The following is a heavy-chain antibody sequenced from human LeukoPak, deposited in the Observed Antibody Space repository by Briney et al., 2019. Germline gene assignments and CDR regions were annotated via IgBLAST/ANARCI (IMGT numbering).Heavy chain of an antibody. D-gene: IGHD5-24*01. CDR2: IYHSGTT. Sequence: LSETLSLTCTVSGYSISSAYYWGWIRQPPGKGLEWIGSIYHSGTTTYNPSLKSRVTISVDTSKNKFSLKLSSVTAADTAVYYCASLEMATTVTFDYWGQGTLVTVSS. V-gene: IGHV4-38-2*02. CDR3: ASLEMATTVTFDY. CDR1: GYSISSAYY. J-gene: IGHJ4*02.